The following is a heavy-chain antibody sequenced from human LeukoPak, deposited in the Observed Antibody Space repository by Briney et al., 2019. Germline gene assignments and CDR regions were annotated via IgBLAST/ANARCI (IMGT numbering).Heavy chain of an antibody. CDR3: ARGFSGSFSG. CDR2: IYYSGST. Sequence: SETLSLTCTVSGSSISSYYWSWIRQPPGKGLEWIGYIYYSGSTNYNPSLKSRVTISVDTSKNQFSLKLSSVTAADTAVYYCARGFSGSFSGWGQGTLVTVSS. V-gene: IGHV4-59*01. D-gene: IGHD1-26*01. CDR1: GSSISSYY. J-gene: IGHJ4*02.